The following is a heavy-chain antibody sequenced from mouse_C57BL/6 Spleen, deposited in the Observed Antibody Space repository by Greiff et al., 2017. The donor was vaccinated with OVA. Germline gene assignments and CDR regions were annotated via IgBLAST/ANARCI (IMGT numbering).Heavy chain of an antibody. CDR2: INPSNGGT. J-gene: IGHJ2*01. D-gene: IGHD1-1*01. V-gene: IGHV1-53*01. CDR3: ARFGGSSPLNY. CDR1: GYTFTSYW. Sequence: VKLMESGTELVKPGASVKLSCKASGYTFTSYWMHWVKQRPGQGLEWIGNINPSNGGTNYNEKFKSKATLTVDKSSSTAYMQLSSLTSEDSAVYYCARFGGSSPLNYWGQGTTLTVSS.